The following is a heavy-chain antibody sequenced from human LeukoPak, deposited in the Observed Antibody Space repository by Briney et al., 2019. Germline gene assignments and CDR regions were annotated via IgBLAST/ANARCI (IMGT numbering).Heavy chain of an antibody. D-gene: IGHD1-26*01. V-gene: IGHV1-46*01. CDR2: VNPNGGGT. CDR3: AREPPGATRGFDY. CDR1: GYTFTPYH. Sequence: ASVKVSCKASGYTFTPYHIHWVRQAPGQGLEWMGMVNPNGGGTSYAQKFHGRVSMIRDTPTSTVYMDLSSLTSEDTAVYYFAREPPGATRGFDYWGQGTLVTVSS. J-gene: IGHJ4*02.